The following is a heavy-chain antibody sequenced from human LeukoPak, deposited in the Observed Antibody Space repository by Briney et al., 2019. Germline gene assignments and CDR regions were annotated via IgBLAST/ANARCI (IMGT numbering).Heavy chain of an antibody. Sequence: GGALRVSCVASGFTFSNYWIHWVRHAPGRGLVWVSRIYTDGSSTSYAHSVKGRVTISRDNGDNTLYLQMNNLRAEDTDVYYCARSLLYYYDSSGPENWGQGALVTVSS. J-gene: IGHJ4*02. D-gene: IGHD3-22*01. CDR1: GFTFSNYW. CDR3: ARSLLYYYDSSGPEN. CDR2: IYTDGSST. V-gene: IGHV3-74*01.